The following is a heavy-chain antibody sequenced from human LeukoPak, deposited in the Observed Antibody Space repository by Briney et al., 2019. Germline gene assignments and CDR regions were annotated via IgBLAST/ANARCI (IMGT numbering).Heavy chain of an antibody. CDR1: GFTFSSYA. Sequence: PGGSLRLSCAASGFTFSSYAMSWVRQAPGKGLEWVSAISGSGGSTYYADSVKGRFTISRDNSKNTLYLQMNSLRAEDTAVYYCAKPQNSSWRTRYFDYWGQGTLVTVSS. D-gene: IGHD6-13*01. CDR2: ISGSGGST. CDR3: AKPQNSSWRTRYFDY. V-gene: IGHV3-23*01. J-gene: IGHJ4*02.